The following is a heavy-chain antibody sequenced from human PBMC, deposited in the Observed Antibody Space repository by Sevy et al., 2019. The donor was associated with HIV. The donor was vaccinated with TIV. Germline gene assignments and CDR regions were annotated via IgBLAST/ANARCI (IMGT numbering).Heavy chain of an antibody. CDR1: GGTFSSYA. CDR3: AREGLDGSTVVTPSDAFDI. Sequence: ASVKVSCKASGGTFSSYAISWVRQAPGQGLEWMGGIIPIFGTANYAQKFQGRVTITADESTSTAYMELSSLRSEDTAVYYCAREGLDGSTVVTPSDAFDIWGQGTMVTVSS. J-gene: IGHJ3*02. D-gene: IGHD4-17*01. V-gene: IGHV1-69*13. CDR2: IIPIFGTA.